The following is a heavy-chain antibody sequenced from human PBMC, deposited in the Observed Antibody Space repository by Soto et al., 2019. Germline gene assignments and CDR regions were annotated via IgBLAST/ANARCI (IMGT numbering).Heavy chain of an antibody. V-gene: IGHV3-33*03. D-gene: IGHD2-15*01. CDR1: GFTLNSYG. CDR3: VKESTPPFFDS. Sequence: GGSLRLSCVGSGFTLNSYGVHWVRQAPGKGLEWVALMWYDGLRQTYLDSVRGRFTVSRDSSTNTIYLQMNSLRVEDTGNYFCVKESTPPFFDSWGQGTPVTVSS. J-gene: IGHJ4*02. CDR2: MWYDGLRQ.